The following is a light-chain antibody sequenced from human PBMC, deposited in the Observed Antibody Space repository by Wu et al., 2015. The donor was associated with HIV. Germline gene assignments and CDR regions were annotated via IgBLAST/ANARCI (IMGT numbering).Light chain of an antibody. J-gene: IGKJ4*01. CDR2: DAS. CDR1: QSVSSTY. V-gene: IGKV3-11*01. CDR3: QHRYNWPLT. Sequence: EIVMTQSPVTLSVSPGERATLSCRASQSVSSTYLAWYQQKPGQAPRLLIYDASNRATGIPARFSGSGTGTDFTLTISSLEPEDFAVYYCQHRYNWPLTFGGGPKVEIK.